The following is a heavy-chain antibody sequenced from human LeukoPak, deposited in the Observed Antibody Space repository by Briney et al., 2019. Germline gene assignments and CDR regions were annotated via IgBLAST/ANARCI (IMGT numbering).Heavy chain of an antibody. D-gene: IGHD6-13*01. CDR2: IYPGDADT. Sequence: GESLKISWKGSGYVFTSYLIGWVREMPGKGLEWRGIIYPGDADTRYSPSLQGQVTISADKSLGTAYLQWSSLEDSDTAMYYCARAGYSSSGYPRYGMDVWGQGTTVTVSS. CDR3: ARAGYSSSGYPRYGMDV. V-gene: IGHV5-51*01. J-gene: IGHJ6*02. CDR1: GYVFTSYL.